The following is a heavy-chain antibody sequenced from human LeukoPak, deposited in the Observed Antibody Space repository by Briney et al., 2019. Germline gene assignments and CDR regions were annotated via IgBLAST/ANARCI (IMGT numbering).Heavy chain of an antibody. D-gene: IGHD3-22*01. CDR3: ARLTSMIAHY. CDR1: GGSISSYY. Sequence: PSETLSLTCTVSGGSISSYYWSWIRQPPGKGLEWIGYIYYSGSTNYNPSLKSRVTISVDTSKNQFSLKLSSVTAADTAVYYCARLTSMIAHYWGQGTLVTVSS. V-gene: IGHV4-59*01. J-gene: IGHJ4*02. CDR2: IYYSGST.